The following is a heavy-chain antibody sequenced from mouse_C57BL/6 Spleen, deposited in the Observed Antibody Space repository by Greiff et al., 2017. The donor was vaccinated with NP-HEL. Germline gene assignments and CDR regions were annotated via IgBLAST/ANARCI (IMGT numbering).Heavy chain of an antibody. Sequence: VQLQQSGPELVKPGASVKISCKASGYSFPDSNMNWVKQSNGKSLEWIGVINPNYGTTSYNQNFKGKATLTVAQSTSTAYMQLNSLTSEDSAVYYCAREEETYFDYWGQGTTLTVAS. V-gene: IGHV1-39*01. CDR3: AREEETYFDY. CDR1: GYSFPDSN. CDR2: INPNYGTT. J-gene: IGHJ2*01.